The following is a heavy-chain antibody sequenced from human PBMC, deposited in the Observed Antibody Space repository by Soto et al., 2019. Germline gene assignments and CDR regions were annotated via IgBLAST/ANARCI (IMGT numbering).Heavy chain of an antibody. CDR2: IWYDGSHE. CDR3: ARDRYSYDSRAYQGVDWYFDL. D-gene: IGHD3-22*01. CDR1: GFTFNNYG. Sequence: PRGSLRLSCAASGFTFNNYGMYWVRQAPGKGLEWVAVIWYDGSHESYADSVKGRFTISRDNSKNTLYLQMNSLRAEDTAVYYCARDRYSYDSRAYQGVDWYFDLWGRGTLVTVSS. V-gene: IGHV3-33*01. J-gene: IGHJ2*01.